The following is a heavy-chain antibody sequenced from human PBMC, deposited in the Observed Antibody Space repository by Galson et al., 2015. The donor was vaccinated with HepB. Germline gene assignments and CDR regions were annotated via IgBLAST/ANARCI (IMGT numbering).Heavy chain of an antibody. D-gene: IGHD1-7*01. J-gene: IGHJ3*02. Sequence: SLRLSCAASGFTFSTYTMHWVRQAPGKGLEWVSLTSYDERNKNYADSVKGRFTISRDNSKNTLYLQLNSLRTEDTAVYYCAELTPGPFDIWGQGTLVTVSS. CDR3: AELTPGPFDI. CDR1: GFTFSTYT. V-gene: IGHV3-30*01. CDR2: TSYDERNK.